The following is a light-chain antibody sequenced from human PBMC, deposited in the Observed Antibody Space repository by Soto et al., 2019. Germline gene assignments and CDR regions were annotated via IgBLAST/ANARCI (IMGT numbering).Light chain of an antibody. CDR2: GAS. CDR1: QSVSSN. J-gene: IGKJ1*01. Sequence: EVVVTQSPGTLSFSPGERATLSCRASQSVSSNLAWYQQKPGQAPRLLIYGASTRATGIPARFSGSGSGTEFTLTISSLQSEDFAVYYCQQYNNWPWTFGQGTKVDIK. CDR3: QQYNNWPWT. V-gene: IGKV3-15*01.